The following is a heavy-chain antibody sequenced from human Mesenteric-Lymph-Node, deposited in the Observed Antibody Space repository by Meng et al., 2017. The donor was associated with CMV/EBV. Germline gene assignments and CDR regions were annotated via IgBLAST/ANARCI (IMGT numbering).Heavy chain of an antibody. CDR2: INHSGST. D-gene: IGHD1-20*01. CDR3: AREGGANWKASSWFDP. V-gene: IGHV4-34*01. J-gene: IGHJ5*02. Sequence: SETLSLTCAVYGGSFSGYYWSWIRQPPGKGLEWIGEINHSGSTNYNPSLKSRVTISVDTSKNQFSLKLSSVTAADTAVYYCAREGGANWKASSWFDPWGQGTLVTVSS. CDR1: GGSFSGYY.